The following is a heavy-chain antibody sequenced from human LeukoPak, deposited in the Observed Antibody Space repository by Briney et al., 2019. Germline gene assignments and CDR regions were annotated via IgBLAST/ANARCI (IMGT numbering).Heavy chain of an antibody. J-gene: IGHJ4*02. Sequence: SSETLSLTCTVSGGSISSGGYYWSWIRQHPGKGLEWIGYIYYSGSTYYNPSLKSRVTISVDTSKNQFSLGLSSVTAADTAVYYCARGNRKGKTAAGIVDWGQGTLVTVSS. D-gene: IGHD6-13*01. CDR1: GGSISSGGYY. CDR3: ARGNRKGKTAAGIVD. V-gene: IGHV4-31*03. CDR2: IYYSGST.